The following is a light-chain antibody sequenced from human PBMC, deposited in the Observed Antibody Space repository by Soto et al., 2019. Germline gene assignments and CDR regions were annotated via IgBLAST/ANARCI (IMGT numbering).Light chain of an antibody. CDR3: QQYNNWWT. CDR2: GAS. J-gene: IGKJ1*01. Sequence: EIVLTQSPGTLSLSPGERATLSCRASQSVSSSYLAWYQQKPGQAPRLLIYGASTRATGIPATFSGSRSGTAFTLTISSLQSEDLAVYYCQQYNNWWTFGPGTKV. CDR1: QSVSSSY. V-gene: IGKV3-15*01.